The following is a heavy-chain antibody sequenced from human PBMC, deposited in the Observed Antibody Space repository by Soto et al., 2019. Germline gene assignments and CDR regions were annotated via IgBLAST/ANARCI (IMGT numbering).Heavy chain of an antibody. CDR3: AKNVGYCSGGFCDNGYFDY. CDR1: GFTFSTYA. J-gene: IGHJ4*02. D-gene: IGHD2-15*01. CDR2: ISGSGGFT. V-gene: IGHV3-23*01. Sequence: EVQLLESGGGLVQPGGSLRLSCAASGFTFSTYAMTWVRQAPGKGLEWVSAISGSGGFTYYADSVKGRFTISRDNSKNPLFLQMNSLRAEDTAVYYWAKNVGYCSGGFCDNGYFDYWGQGTLLTVSS.